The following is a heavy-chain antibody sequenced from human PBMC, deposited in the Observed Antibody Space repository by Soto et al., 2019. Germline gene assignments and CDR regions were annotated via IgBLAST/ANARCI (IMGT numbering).Heavy chain of an antibody. CDR3: ARPMVSVPLGGSYFYGVGL. J-gene: IGHJ6*02. Sequence: ASVKVSCKASGYTFTSYGFSGVRQAPVQGLEWMGWISSYNGNTNYAQKLQGRVTMTTDTSMNTAYMELTSLRSDDTAVYFCARPMVSVPLGGSYFYGVGLWGQGTKVIVSS. CDR1: GYTFTSYG. CDR2: ISSYNGNT. D-gene: IGHD2-8*01. V-gene: IGHV1-18*04.